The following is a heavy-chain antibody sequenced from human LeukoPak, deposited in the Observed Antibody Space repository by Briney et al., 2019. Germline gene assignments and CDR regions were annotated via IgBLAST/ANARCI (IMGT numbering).Heavy chain of an antibody. Sequence: PSETLSLTCSVSGTSMTNTPSYWGWVRHSPGKGLEWIGYIYYSGSTNYNPSLKSRVTISVDTSKNQFSLKLSSVTAADTAVYFCARDAAGEGRLVITWFDPWGQGTLVTVSS. J-gene: IGHJ5*02. CDR1: GTSMTNTPSY. D-gene: IGHD3-22*01. V-gene: IGHV4-61*05. CDR3: ARDAAGEGRLVITWFDP. CDR2: IYYSGST.